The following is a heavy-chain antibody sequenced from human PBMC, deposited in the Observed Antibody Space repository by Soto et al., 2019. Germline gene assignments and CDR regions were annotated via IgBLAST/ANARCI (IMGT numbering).Heavy chain of an antibody. CDR1: GGSITSDH. CDR2: IFYSGSS. V-gene: IGHV4-59*08. J-gene: IGHJ4*02. Sequence: QVQLQESGPGLVKPSETLSLTCTVSGGSITSDHWSWIRQPPEKGLEWIGQIFYSGSSSYNPSLQSRVPLSIDPSKKQFSLSLSSVTAADPAVYFCATYFTGGGGRGYWGQGTLVTVSS. CDR3: ATYFTGGGGRGY. D-gene: IGHD3-16*01.